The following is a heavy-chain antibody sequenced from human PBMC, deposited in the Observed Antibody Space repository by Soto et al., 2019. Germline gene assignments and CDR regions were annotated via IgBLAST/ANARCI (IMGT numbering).Heavy chain of an antibody. Sequence: PGGSLRLSCAVSGFTFDDNAMHWVRQAPEKGLEWVSGINWKSDIGYADSVKGRFTISRDNAKNSLSLQMNSLRAEDTGVYYCAREETAWPLAYGLDVWGQGTTVTVSS. J-gene: IGHJ6*02. CDR2: INWKSDI. CDR1: GFTFDDNA. CDR3: AREETAWPLAYGLDV. D-gene: IGHD2-21*02. V-gene: IGHV3-9*01.